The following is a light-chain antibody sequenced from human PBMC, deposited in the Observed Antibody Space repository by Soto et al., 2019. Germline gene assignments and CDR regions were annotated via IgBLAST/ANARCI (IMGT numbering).Light chain of an antibody. J-gene: IGLJ1*01. CDR2: DVS. Sequence: QSALTQPRSVSGSPGQSVTISCTGPTIDVDSSNYVSWYQQHPGKAPKLMIYDVSERPSGVPDRSSGSKSGSTASLTISGLQAEDEADYYCCSYATTFYVFGSGTKVTVL. CDR1: TIDVDSSNY. CDR3: CSYATTFYV. V-gene: IGLV2-11*01.